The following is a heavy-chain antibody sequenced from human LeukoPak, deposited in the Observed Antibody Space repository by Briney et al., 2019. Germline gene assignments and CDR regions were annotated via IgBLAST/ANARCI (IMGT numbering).Heavy chain of an antibody. CDR1: GGSISSSSYY. CDR3: ARVGYSSGWYPSTYYYYMDV. Sequence: SETLSLTCTVSGGSISSSSYYWGWIRQPPGKGLEWIGYIYYSGSTNYNPSLRSRVTISVDTSKNQFSLKLSSVTAADTAVYYCARVGYSSGWYPSTYYYYMDVWGKGTTVTISS. CDR2: IYYSGST. D-gene: IGHD6-19*01. J-gene: IGHJ6*03. V-gene: IGHV4-61*05.